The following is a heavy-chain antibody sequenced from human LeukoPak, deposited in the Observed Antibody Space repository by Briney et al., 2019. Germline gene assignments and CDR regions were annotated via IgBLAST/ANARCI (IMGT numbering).Heavy chain of an antibody. V-gene: IGHV3-23*01. D-gene: IGHD3-16*01. J-gene: IGHJ4*02. CDR2: MSGSGGST. Sequence: GGSLRLSCAASGFTFSSYAMSWVRQAPGKGLEWVSTMSGSGGSTYYADSVKGRFTISRDNSKNTLYLQMNSLRAEDTALYYCAKASGGSHIDYWGQGTLVTVSS. CDR3: AKASGGSHIDY. CDR1: GFTFSSYA.